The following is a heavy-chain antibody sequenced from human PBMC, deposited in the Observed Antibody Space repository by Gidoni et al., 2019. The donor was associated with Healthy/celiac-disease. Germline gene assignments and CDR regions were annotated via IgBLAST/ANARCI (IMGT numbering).Heavy chain of an antibody. CDR2: ISSSSSTI. Sequence: EVQLVESGGGLVQPGGSRSLSCAASGFTFSSYSMNWVRQAPGKGLEWVSYISSSSSTIYYADSVKGRFTISRDNAKNSLYLQMNSLRDEDTAVYYCARTDDFWSGTSFDYWGQGTLVTVSS. CDR1: GFTFSSYS. CDR3: ARTDDFWSGTSFDY. V-gene: IGHV3-48*02. D-gene: IGHD3-3*01. J-gene: IGHJ4*02.